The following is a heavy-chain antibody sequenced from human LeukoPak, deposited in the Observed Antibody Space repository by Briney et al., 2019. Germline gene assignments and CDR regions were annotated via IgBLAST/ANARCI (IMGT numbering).Heavy chain of an antibody. CDR3: AILPRDY. V-gene: IGHV4-34*01. CDR2: INHSGST. Sequence: SETLSLTCAVSGGSFSGYYWSWIRQPPGKGLEWIGEINHSGSTNYNPSIKSRVTISVDTSKNQFSLKLSSVTAADTAVYYCAILPRDYWGQGTLVTVSS. CDR1: GGSFSGYY. J-gene: IGHJ4*02.